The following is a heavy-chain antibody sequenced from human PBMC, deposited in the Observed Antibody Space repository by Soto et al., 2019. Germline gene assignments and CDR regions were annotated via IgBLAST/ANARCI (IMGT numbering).Heavy chain of an antibody. CDR2: ISAYNGNT. D-gene: IGHD5-18*01. J-gene: IGHJ5*02. CDR3: ARGFRGYSYGYSGWFDP. V-gene: IGHV1-18*01. Sequence: ASVKVSCKASGYTFTSYGISWVRQAPGQGLEWMGWISAYNGNTNYAQKLQGRVTVTTDTSTSTAYMELRRLRSDDTAVYYCARGFRGYSYGYSGWFDPWGQGTLVTVSS. CDR1: GYTFTSYG.